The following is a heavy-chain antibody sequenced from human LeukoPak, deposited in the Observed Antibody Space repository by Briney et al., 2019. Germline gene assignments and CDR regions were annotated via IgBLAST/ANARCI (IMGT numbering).Heavy chain of an antibody. CDR3: ARDLVTVTKGFDI. CDR1: ADSLSSHY. D-gene: IGHD4-17*01. Sequence: SETLSLTCAVSADSLSSHYWTWIRQPPGKGLEWIGYISYIGSTNYNPSLKSRVTILIDTSKNQFSLKLSSVTAADTAVYYCARDLVTVTKGFDIWGQGTMVSVSS. CDR2: ISYIGST. V-gene: IGHV4-59*11. J-gene: IGHJ3*02.